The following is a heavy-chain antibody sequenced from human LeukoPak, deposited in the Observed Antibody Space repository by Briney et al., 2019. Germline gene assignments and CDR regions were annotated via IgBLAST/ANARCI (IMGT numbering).Heavy chain of an antibody. Sequence: GESLQISCKGSGYSFTSYWIGWVRQLPGKGLEWMGIIYPGDSDTRYGPSFQGQVTISADKSISTAYLQWSSLKASDTAMYYCARHKSDYVWGSYRESDYWGQGTLVTVSS. D-gene: IGHD3-16*02. V-gene: IGHV5-51*01. CDR1: GYSFTSYW. J-gene: IGHJ4*02. CDR3: ARHKSDYVWGSYRESDY. CDR2: IYPGDSDT.